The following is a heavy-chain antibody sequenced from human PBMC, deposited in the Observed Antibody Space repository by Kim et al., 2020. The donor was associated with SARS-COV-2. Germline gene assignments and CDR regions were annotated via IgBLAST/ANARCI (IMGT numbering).Heavy chain of an antibody. Sequence: ASVKVSCKASGYTFTSYGISWVRQAPGQGLEWMGWISAYNGNTNYAQKLQGRVTMTTDTSTSTAYMELRSLRSDDTAVYYCARAAGTSSQYYYYGMDVWGQGTTVTVSS. CDR2: ISAYNGNT. D-gene: IGHD2-2*01. V-gene: IGHV1-18*01. J-gene: IGHJ6*02. CDR1: GYTFTSYG. CDR3: ARAAGTSSQYYYYGMDV.